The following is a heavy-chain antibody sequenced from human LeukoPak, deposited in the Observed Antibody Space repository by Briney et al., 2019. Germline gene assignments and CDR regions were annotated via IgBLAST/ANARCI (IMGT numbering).Heavy chain of an antibody. J-gene: IGHJ4*02. CDR3: ARHRYCSGGSCYSDY. V-gene: IGHV5-51*01. D-gene: IGHD2-15*01. Sequence: GGSLKISCKGSGSSFTSYWIGWVRQVPGKGLEWMGIIYPGDSETRYSPSFQGQVTISADKSISTAYLQWSSLKASDTAMYYCARHRYCSGGSCYSDYWGQGTLVTVSS. CDR1: GSSFTSYW. CDR2: IYPGDSET.